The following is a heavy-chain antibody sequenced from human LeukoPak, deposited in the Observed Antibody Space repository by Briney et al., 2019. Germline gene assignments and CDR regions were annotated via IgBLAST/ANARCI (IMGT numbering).Heavy chain of an antibody. CDR3: ARRGSYKFDP. Sequence: PSETLSLTCTVSGGSISSYYWSWIRQPPGKGLEWIGYIYTSGSTNYNPSLKSRVTISVDTSTNQFSLKLSSVTAADTAVYYCARRGSYKFDPWGQETLVTVSS. D-gene: IGHD1-26*01. CDR2: IYTSGST. J-gene: IGHJ5*02. CDR1: GGSISSYY. V-gene: IGHV4-4*09.